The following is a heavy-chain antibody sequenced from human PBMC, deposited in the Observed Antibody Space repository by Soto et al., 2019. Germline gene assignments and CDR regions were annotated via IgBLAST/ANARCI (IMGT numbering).Heavy chain of an antibody. CDR2: IFNSRTT. D-gene: IGHD1-26*01. CDR3: PLALGPTTGLDF. J-gene: IGHJ4*02. V-gene: IGHV4-31*02. Sequence: QVQLQESGPGLVKPSQTLSLTCSVSGASTVSHYHWTWIRHPPGKGLEWMGYIFNSRTTFYNPSLTSRLSISMDTSGNHSPLELRSLTAADTAVYYCPLALGPTTGLDFWGQGTLVTVSS. CDR1: GASTVSHYH.